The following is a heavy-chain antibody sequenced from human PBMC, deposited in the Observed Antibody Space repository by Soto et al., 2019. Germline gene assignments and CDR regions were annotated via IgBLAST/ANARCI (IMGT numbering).Heavy chain of an antibody. J-gene: IGHJ5*02. Sequence: EVQLVQSGTEVKKPGDSLKISCEFPAYTFTRNSIAWVRQMPGRGLEWMGLFHPSDSQAKYSPSFQGQVTISVDRSTNTAYLQWNSLRASDTAMYYCGTYYPFWSAWGQGTLVIVSS. V-gene: IGHV5-51*01. CDR3: GTYYPFWSA. CDR1: AYTFTRNS. CDR2: FHPSDSQA. D-gene: IGHD3-3*01.